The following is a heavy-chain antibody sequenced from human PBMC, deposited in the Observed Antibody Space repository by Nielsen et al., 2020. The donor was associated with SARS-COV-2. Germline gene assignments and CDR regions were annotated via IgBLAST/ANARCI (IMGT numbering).Heavy chain of an antibody. CDR3: ARGDLVVVPSPILGLGPFFYYFYLDV. J-gene: IGHJ6*03. Sequence: SWVRQVPGKGLEWIGSIYYSGSTSYNSSLASRLTLSVDRSKNQFSLKLNSVTAADTAVYYCARGDLVVVPSPILGLGPFFYYFYLDVWGKGTTVIVSS. V-gene: IGHV4-31*02. D-gene: IGHD2-2*01. CDR2: IYYSGST.